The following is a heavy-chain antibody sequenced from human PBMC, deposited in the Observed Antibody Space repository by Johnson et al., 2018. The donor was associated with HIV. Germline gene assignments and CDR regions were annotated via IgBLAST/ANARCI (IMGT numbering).Heavy chain of an antibody. CDR3: ARGIAVSNWVDI. D-gene: IGHD6-19*01. CDR2: ISYDGSNK. V-gene: IGHV3-30*04. J-gene: IGHJ3*02. Sequence: VQLVDSEGGVVQPGRSLRLSCAAPGFTFSSYAMHWVRQAPGKGLAWVAVISYDGSNKYYADSVQGRFTISRDNSKNTLYLQMNSLRAEDTAVYYCARGIAVSNWVDIWGQGTMVTVSS. CDR1: GFTFSSYA.